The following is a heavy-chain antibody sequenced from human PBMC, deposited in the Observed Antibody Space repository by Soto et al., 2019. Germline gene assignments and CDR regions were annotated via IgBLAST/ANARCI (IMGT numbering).Heavy chain of an antibody. CDR1: GFTFSDYT. J-gene: IGHJ4*02. CDR2: ISSYGSNI. Sequence: PGGSLRLSCAASGFTFSDYTMNWVRQAPGKGLEWIALISSYGSNIYYADSVKGRFTISRDTSKNTLYLQMNSLRAEDTAVYYCARDWKTYYASGSGYLTDYWGQGTTVTVSS. V-gene: IGHV3-30-3*01. CDR3: ARDWKTYYASGSGYLTDY. D-gene: IGHD3-3*01.